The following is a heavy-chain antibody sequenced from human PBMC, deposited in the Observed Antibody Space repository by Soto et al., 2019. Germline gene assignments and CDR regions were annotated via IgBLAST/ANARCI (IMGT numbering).Heavy chain of an antibody. CDR2: ISGSGGST. V-gene: IGHV3-23*01. CDR1: GFTFSSYA. Sequence: GGSLRLSCAASGFTFSSYAMSWVRQAPGKGLEWVSAISGSGGSTYYADYVKGRFTISRDNSKNTLYLQMNSLRAEDTAVYYSAKAVDYDSSGYYNNYYGMDVWGQGTTVTAS. D-gene: IGHD3-22*01. CDR3: AKAVDYDSSGYYNNYYGMDV. J-gene: IGHJ6*02.